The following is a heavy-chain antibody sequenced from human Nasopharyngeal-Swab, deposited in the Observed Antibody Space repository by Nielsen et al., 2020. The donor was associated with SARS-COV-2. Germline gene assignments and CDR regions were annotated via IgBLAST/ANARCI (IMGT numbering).Heavy chain of an antibody. J-gene: IGHJ4*02. CDR1: GGSFSAYY. CDR3: AREPRHRGYDSGPRPFDY. Sequence: SETLSLTCAVYGGSFSAYYWSWIRHPPGKGLEWIGEIHYSGSTNYNASLKSRVTISADTSKKQFALRLTSVTAADTAVYYCAREPRHRGYDSGPRPFDYWGQGTLVTVSS. CDR2: IHYSGST. V-gene: IGHV4-34*01. D-gene: IGHD3-10*01.